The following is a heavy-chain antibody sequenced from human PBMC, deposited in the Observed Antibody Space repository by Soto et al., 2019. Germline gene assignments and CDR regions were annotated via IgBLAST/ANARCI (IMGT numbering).Heavy chain of an antibody. Sequence: ASVKVSCKASGYTFSSYGITWVRQAPGQGLEWMGWISAYNGNTKYAQKFQDRVTMSTDTSTSAAYMELRSLRSGDTAVFYCASSDHDVPYYGMDVWGQGTTVTVSS. CDR2: ISAYNGNT. J-gene: IGHJ6*02. V-gene: IGHV1-18*04. CDR1: GYTFSSYG. D-gene: IGHD1-1*01. CDR3: ASSDHDVPYYGMDV.